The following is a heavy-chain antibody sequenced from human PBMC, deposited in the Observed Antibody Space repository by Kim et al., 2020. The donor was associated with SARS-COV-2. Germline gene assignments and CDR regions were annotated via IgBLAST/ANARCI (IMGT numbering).Heavy chain of an antibody. CDR1: GGSFSGFQ. V-gene: IGHV4-34*01. CDR3: ARGAPGH. CDR2: INHSGST. Sequence: SETLSLTCAVYGGSFSGFQWTWIRQTPGKGLEWIGEINHSGSTNYNPSLKSQVSMSVDTSKNQFSLKLTSVTAADTAVYYCARGAPGHWGQGTLVTVSS. J-gene: IGHJ1*01.